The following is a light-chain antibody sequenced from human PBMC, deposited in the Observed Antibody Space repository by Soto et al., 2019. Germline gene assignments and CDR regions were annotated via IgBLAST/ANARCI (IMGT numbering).Light chain of an antibody. CDR1: SSDVGFYNY. CDR2: DVT. Sequence: QSVLTQPRSVSGSPGQSVTISCTGTSSDVGFYNYVSWYQQHPGKAPKLMIYDVTKRPSGVPDRFSGSKSGNTASLTISGLQAEDEADYYCCSYAGSYTFFFGTGTKVTVL. V-gene: IGLV2-11*01. J-gene: IGLJ1*01. CDR3: CSYAGSYTFF.